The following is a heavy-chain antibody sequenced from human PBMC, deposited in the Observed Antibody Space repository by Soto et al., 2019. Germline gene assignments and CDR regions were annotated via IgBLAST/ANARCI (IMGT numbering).Heavy chain of an antibody. J-gene: IGHJ6*02. CDR2: ISYDGARK. V-gene: IGHV3-30-3*01. CDR1: GFTFSIYA. CDR3: SRGDREDTAVVIGARPGEYGMDF. Sequence: QVQLVESGGGVVQPGRSLRLSCAASGFTFSIYAMHWVRQAPGKGLEWVAVISYDGARKAYANSVKGRFTISRDTSKNTLYLQMNSLRVEDTAAYYCSRGDREDTAVVIGARPGEYGMDFWGRGTTVTVSS. D-gene: IGHD2-15*01.